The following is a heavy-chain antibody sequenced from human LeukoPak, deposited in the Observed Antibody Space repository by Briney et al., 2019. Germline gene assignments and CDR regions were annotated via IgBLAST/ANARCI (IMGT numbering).Heavy chain of an antibody. D-gene: IGHD3-22*01. CDR2: ISYDGSNK. Sequence: SGGSLRLSCAASGFTFSSYGMHWVRQAPGKGLEWVAVISYDGSNKYYADSVKGRFTISRDNSKNTLYLQMNSLRAEDTAVYYCAKDRRGDSSGYLDAFDIWGQGTMVTVSS. V-gene: IGHV3-30*18. CDR1: GFTFSSYG. J-gene: IGHJ3*02. CDR3: AKDRRGDSSGYLDAFDI.